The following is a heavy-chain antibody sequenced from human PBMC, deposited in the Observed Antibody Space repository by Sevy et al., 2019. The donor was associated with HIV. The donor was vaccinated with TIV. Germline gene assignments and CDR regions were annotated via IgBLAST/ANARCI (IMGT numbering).Heavy chain of an antibody. D-gene: IGHD6-13*01. CDR1: GASITSSAW. CDR2: RYHSGST. CDR3: ARGAIAAAGYSYGMDV. V-gene: IGHV4-4*02. J-gene: IGHJ6*02. Sequence: SETLSLTCAVSGASITSSAWWTWVRQPPGKGLEWIGKRYHSGSTTYNPSLKSRVTILVDDSKNQFSLHLKSVTAADTAVDYCARGAIAAAGYSYGMDVWGQGTTVTVSS.